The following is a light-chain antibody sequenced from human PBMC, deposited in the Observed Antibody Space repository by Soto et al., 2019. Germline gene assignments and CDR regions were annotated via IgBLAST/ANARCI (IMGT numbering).Light chain of an antibody. J-gene: IGLJ2*01. CDR3: QSFDISNVV. V-gene: IGLV6-57*04. CDR2: EDS. Sequence: NFMLTQPRSVSESPGKTVTISCTRSSGSIASNYVQWYQQRPGSAPTPVIYEDSQRPSGVPDRFSGSIDSSSNSASLTISRLKTEDEADYYCQSFDISNVVFGGGTKVTV. CDR1: SGSIASNY.